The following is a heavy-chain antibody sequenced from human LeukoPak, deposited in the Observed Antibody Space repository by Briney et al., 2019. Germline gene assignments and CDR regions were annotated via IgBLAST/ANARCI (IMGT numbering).Heavy chain of an antibody. CDR3: ARAPGYCSSTSCFYYYYYGMDV. D-gene: IGHD2-2*01. Sequence: PSQTLSLTCTVSGGSISSGGYYWSWIRQHPGKGLEWIGYIYHSGSTYYNPSLKNRVTISVDTSKNQFSLKLSSVTAADTAVYYCARAPGYCSSTSCFYYYYYGMDVWGQGTTVTVSS. CDR2: IYHSGST. V-gene: IGHV4-31*03. CDR1: GGSISSGGYY. J-gene: IGHJ6*02.